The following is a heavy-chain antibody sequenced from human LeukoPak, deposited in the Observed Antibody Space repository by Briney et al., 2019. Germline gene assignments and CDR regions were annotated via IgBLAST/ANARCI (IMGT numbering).Heavy chain of an antibody. CDR2: ISGSGGST. D-gene: IGHD3-22*01. Sequence: GFLRLSCAASGFTFSSYAMSWVRQAPGKGLEWVSAISGSGGSTYYADSVKGRFTISRDNSKNTLYLQMNSLRAEDTAVYYCAEDRAWLLALFDYWGQGTLVTVSS. CDR3: AEDRAWLLALFDY. V-gene: IGHV3-23*01. CDR1: GFTFSSYA. J-gene: IGHJ4*02.